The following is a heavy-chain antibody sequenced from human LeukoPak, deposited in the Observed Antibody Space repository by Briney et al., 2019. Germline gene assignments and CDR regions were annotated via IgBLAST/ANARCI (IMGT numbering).Heavy chain of an antibody. CDR3: ARGFEVYDFWSGTKYNWFDP. V-gene: IGHV4-59*11. Sequence: KASETLSLTCGVYSASFSGHYWSWIRQPPGKGLEWIGYIYYSGSTNYNPSLKSRVTISVDTSKNQFSLKLSSVTAADTAVYYCARGFEVYDFWSGTKYNWFDPWGQGTLVTVSS. CDR2: IYYSGST. J-gene: IGHJ5*02. D-gene: IGHD3-3*01. CDR1: SASFSGHY.